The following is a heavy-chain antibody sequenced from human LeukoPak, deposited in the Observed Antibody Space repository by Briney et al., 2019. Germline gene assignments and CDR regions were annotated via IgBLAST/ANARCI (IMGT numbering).Heavy chain of an antibody. Sequence: GGSLRLSCAASGFTFSDYSMNWVRQAPGEGLEWVSSITSTSSYKYYADSVKGRFTISRDNAKNSLYLQMNSLRDEDTAVYYCARALGAWFGELYYFDYWGQGTLVTVSS. D-gene: IGHD3-10*01. V-gene: IGHV3-21*01. CDR3: ARALGAWFGELYYFDY. CDR2: ITSTSSYK. CDR1: GFTFSDYS. J-gene: IGHJ4*02.